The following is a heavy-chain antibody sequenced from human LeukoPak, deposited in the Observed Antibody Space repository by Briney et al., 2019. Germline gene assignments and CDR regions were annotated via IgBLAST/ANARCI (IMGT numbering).Heavy chain of an antibody. CDR3: ASNGSVAANDY. V-gene: IGHV3-30*03. Sequence: PGGSLRLSCAASGFTFSSYGMHWVRQAPGKGLEWVAVISYDGSNKYYADSVKGRFTISRDNSKNTLYLQMNSLRAEDTAVYYCASNGSVAANDYWGQGTLVTVSS. J-gene: IGHJ4*02. D-gene: IGHD2-21*02. CDR1: GFTFSSYG. CDR2: ISYDGSNK.